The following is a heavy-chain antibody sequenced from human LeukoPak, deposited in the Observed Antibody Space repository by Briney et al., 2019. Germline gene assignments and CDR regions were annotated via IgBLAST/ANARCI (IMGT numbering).Heavy chain of an antibody. V-gene: IGHV3-11*01. D-gene: IGHD6-13*01. Sequence: GGSLRLSCAASGFTFSDYYMSWIRQAPGKGLEWVSYISSSGSTIYYADSVKSRFTISRDNAKNSLYLQMNSLRAEDTAVYYCARGPLAAAVWFDPWGQGTLVTVSS. J-gene: IGHJ5*02. CDR3: ARGPLAAAVWFDP. CDR1: GFTFSDYY. CDR2: ISSSGSTI.